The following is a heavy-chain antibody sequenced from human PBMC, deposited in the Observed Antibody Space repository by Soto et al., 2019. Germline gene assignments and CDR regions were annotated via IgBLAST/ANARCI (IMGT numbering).Heavy chain of an antibody. Sequence: GASVKVSCKASGYTFTSYDINWVRQAPGQGLELMGWMNPNSNKTGYAQKLQGRVTMTRNTSINTAYMELSSLRSEDTAVYYCAREDIVVVPAAMDYYYYMDVWGKGTTVTVSS. CDR1: GYTFTSYD. CDR2: MNPNSNKT. D-gene: IGHD2-2*01. J-gene: IGHJ6*03. V-gene: IGHV1-8*01. CDR3: AREDIVVVPAAMDYYYYMDV.